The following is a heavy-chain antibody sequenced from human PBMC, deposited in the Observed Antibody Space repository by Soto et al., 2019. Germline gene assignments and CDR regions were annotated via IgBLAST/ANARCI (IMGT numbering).Heavy chain of an antibody. J-gene: IGHJ6*02. V-gene: IGHV3-48*02. CDR1: GFTFHSFG. D-gene: IGHD2-21*02. CDR3: ARKSGAYCSGDFYDYFCPGMDV. Sequence: EVQLVESGGGLVQPGGSLTLSCAASGFTFHSFGMNWHRQAPGQGLEWVSYISSSSSTIYYADCVKGRFTISRDNTKNSLYLQMNRLRDVDTAVYYCARKSGAYCSGDFYDYFCPGMDVWGQGTRVSVSS. CDR2: ISSSSSTI.